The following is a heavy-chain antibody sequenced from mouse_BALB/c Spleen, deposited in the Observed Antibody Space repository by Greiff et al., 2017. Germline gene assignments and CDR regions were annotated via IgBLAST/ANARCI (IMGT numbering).Heavy chain of an antibody. CDR1: GYTFTDYA. J-gene: IGHJ4*01. CDR3: ARPHGNYAMDY. V-gene: IGHV1S137*01. CDR2: ISTYYGDA. Sequence: QVHVKQSGAELVRPGVSVKISCKGSGYTFTDYAMHWVKQSHAKSLEWIGVISTYYGDASYNQKFKGKATMTVDKSSSTAYMELARLTSEDSAIYYCARPHGNYAMDYWGQGTSVTVSS. D-gene: IGHD2-1*01.